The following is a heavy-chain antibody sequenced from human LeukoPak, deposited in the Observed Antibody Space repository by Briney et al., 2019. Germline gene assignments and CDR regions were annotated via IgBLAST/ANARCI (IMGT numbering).Heavy chain of an antibody. V-gene: IGHV4-59*08. CDR3: ARQGTITYAYFDY. CDR2: IYYSGST. J-gene: IGHJ4*02. D-gene: IGHD2-2*01. CDR1: GGSIRNYY. Sequence: SETLSHTCTVSGGSIRNYYWSWIRQPPGKGLEWIGYIYYSGSTNYNPSLKSRVTISVDTSKNQFSLKLSSVTAADTAVYYCARQGTITYAYFDYWSQGTLVTVSS.